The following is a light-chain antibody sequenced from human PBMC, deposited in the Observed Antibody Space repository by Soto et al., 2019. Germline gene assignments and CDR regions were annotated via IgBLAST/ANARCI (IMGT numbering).Light chain of an antibody. CDR1: QSVGSSF. CDR2: GAS. J-gene: IGKJ1*01. CDR3: QQYGSSPWT. Sequence: EIVLTQSPGTLSLSPGERATLSCRASQSVGSSFLAWYQQKPGQAPRIXIYGASSRATGIPDRFSGSGSGTDFTLTISRLEPEDFAVYYCQQYGSSPWTFGQGTKVDIK. V-gene: IGKV3-20*01.